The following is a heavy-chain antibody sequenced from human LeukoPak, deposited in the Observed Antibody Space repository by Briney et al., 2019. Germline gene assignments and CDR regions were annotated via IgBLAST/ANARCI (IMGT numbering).Heavy chain of an antibody. J-gene: IGHJ4*02. CDR2: IYHSGST. CDR3: ARPAVGPAATPTYYFDY. Sequence: KSSETLSLTCAVSGGSISSGGYSWSWIRQPPGKGLEWIGYIYHSGSTYYNPSLKSRVTISVDRSKNQFSLKLSSVTAADTAVYYCARPAVGPAATPTYYFDYWGQGTLVTVSS. V-gene: IGHV4-30-2*01. CDR1: GGSISSGGYS. D-gene: IGHD2-2*01.